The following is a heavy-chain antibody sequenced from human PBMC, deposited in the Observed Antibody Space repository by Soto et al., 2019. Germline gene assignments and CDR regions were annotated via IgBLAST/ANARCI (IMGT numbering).Heavy chain of an antibody. D-gene: IGHD2-2*01. CDR1: GYTFISYY. CDR3: ARTSPVKKYQLRYWPFDY. Sequence: ASVKVSCKASGYTFISYYMYWVRQAPGQGLEWMGIINPSGGNTDYAQKFQGRVTMTRNTSTSTVYMELSSLRSEDTAVYYCARTSPVKKYQLRYWPFDYWGQGTLVTVSS. V-gene: IGHV1-46*01. J-gene: IGHJ4*02. CDR2: INPSGGNT.